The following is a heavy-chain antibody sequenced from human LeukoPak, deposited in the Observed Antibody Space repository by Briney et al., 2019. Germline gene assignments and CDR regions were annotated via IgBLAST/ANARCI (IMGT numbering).Heavy chain of an antibody. J-gene: IGHJ4*02. D-gene: IGHD2-15*01. V-gene: IGHV4-59*01. CDR2: IYYSGIT. CDR3: ARDRGPDCSGGSCWDY. CDR1: GGSISRYY. Sequence: PSETLSLTCTVSGGSISRYYWSWIRQPPGKGLEWIGYIYYSGITDYNPSLKSRVTISVDTSKNQFSLKLTSVTAADTAVYYCARDRGPDCSGGSCWDYWGQGTLVTVSS.